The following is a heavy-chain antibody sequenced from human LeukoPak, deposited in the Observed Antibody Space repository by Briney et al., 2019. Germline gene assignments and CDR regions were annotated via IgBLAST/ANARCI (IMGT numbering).Heavy chain of an antibody. CDR3: ARISGSYFDY. CDR1: GGSISSYY. J-gene: IGHJ4*02. CDR2: IYYSGST. D-gene: IGHD1-26*01. Sequence: SETLSLTCTVSGGSISSYYWSWIRQPPGKGLEWIGYIYYSGSTNYNPSLKSRVTISVDTSKNQFSLKLSSVTAAGTAVYYCARISGSYFDYWGQGTLVTVSS. V-gene: IGHV4-59*01.